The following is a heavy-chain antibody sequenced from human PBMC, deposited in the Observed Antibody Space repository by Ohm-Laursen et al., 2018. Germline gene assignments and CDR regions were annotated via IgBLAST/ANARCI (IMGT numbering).Heavy chain of an antibody. Sequence: SLRLSCAASGFTVSSNYMSWVRQAPGKGLEWVSGISWNSGSIGYADSVKGRFTISRDNAKNSLYLQMNSLRAEDTALYYCAKDSSGGYYGMHVWGQGTTVTVSS. J-gene: IGHJ6*02. CDR3: AKDSSGGYYGMHV. CDR1: GFTVSSNY. D-gene: IGHD3-10*01. CDR2: ISWNSGSI. V-gene: IGHV3-9*01.